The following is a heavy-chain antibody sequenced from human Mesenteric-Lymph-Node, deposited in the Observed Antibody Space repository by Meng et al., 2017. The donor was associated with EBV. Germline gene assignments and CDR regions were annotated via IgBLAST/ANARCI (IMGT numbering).Heavy chain of an antibody. V-gene: IGHV4-39*07. CDR1: GGSINRDHYF. CDR2: IYYSGST. Sequence: QLRLQESRPGLVKPSDALSLTFTVSGGSINRDHYFWGWIRQPPGKGLEWIASIYYSGSTYYNPSLKSRVTISVDTTKSQFSLKLTSVTAADTAIYYCARQLTNGIYYFDYWGQGTLVTVSS. CDR3: ARQLTNGIYYFDY. D-gene: IGHD2-8*01. J-gene: IGHJ4*02.